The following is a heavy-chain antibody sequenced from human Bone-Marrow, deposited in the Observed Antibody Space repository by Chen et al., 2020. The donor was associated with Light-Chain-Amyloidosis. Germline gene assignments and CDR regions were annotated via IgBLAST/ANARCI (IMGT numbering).Heavy chain of an antibody. J-gene: IGHJ5*02. CDR2: ISGSGGRT. Sequence: DVQLLESGGGLGQPGGSLSVSCAASGYTFSRYAMSWVRQAPGQGLEWVSGISGSGGRTYYADFVKGRFTISRDNSQNTLYLQMNSLRAEDTAVYYCVKEDGHLTGYYEAWGQGTLVTVSS. D-gene: IGHD3-9*01. V-gene: IGHV3-23*01. CDR3: VKEDGHLTGYYEA. CDR1: GYTFSRYA.